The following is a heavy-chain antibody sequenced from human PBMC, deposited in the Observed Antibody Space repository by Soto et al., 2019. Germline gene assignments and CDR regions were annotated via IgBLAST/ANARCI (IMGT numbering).Heavy chain of an antibody. CDR2: IYPGDSYT. CDR1: GYSFSTYW. J-gene: IGHJ5*02. D-gene: IGHD2-2*01. V-gene: IGHV5-51*01. CDR3: ARNFCRRTSCNLPNWFDL. Sequence: GESLKISCKASGYSFSTYWIAWVRQRPGKGLDWMGIIYPGDSYTRYSPSFQGQVTISVDNSIDTAYLEWTTLGAEDTAVYYCARNFCRRTSCNLPNWFDLWGQGTLVTVSS.